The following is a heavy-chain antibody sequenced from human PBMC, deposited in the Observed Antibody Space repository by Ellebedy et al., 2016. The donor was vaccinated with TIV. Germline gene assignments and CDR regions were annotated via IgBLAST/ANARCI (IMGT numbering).Heavy chain of an antibody. Sequence: PGGSLRLSCAASGFTVSSNYMNWVRQAPGKGLEWVSTISNTGSRTYYADSVEGRFIISRDNSKKTLYLQMNSLRAEDTAVYYCAKGRGGGSDSSAPRYYFDYWGLGTLVTVSS. CDR3: AKGRGGGSDSSAPRYYFDY. D-gene: IGHD3-22*01. V-gene: IGHV3-23*01. CDR2: ISNTGSRT. CDR1: GFTVSSNY. J-gene: IGHJ4*02.